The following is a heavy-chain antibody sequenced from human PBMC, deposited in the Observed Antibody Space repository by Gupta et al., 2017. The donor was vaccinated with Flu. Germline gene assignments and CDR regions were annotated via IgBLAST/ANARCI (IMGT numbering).Heavy chain of an antibody. CDR2: IIPKFDTP. D-gene: IGHD3-22*01. V-gene: IGHV1-69*06. Sequence: QVQLVQSGTEVKKPGSSVKISCKASGGTFSSNAISWVRQAPGQGLEWMGGIIPKFDTPNHAQKFQDRVTITADKSTSTVYMELSSLRSAEKAVYYCARDYDGTGSYYYYYFGMDVWGQGTTVTVSS. CDR3: ARDYDGTGSYYYYYFGMDV. CDR1: GGTFSSNA. J-gene: IGHJ6*02.